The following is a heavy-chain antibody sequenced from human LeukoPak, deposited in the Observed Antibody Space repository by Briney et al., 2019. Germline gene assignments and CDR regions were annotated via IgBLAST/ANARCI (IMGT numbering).Heavy chain of an antibody. CDR1: GFTFSNAW. V-gene: IGHV3-15*01. Sequence: GGSLRLSCAASGFTFSNAWMSWVRQAPEKGLEWVGRIKSKTDGGTTDYAAPVKGRFTISRDDSKNTLYLQMNSLKTEDTAVYYCLKDYDFWSGYDYFDYWGQGTLVTVSS. J-gene: IGHJ4*02. CDR2: IKSKTDGGTT. D-gene: IGHD3-3*01. CDR3: LKDYDFWSGYDYFDY.